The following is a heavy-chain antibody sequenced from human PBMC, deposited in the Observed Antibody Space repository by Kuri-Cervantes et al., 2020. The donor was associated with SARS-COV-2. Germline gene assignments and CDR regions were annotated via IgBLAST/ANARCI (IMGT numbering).Heavy chain of an antibody. CDR2: INHRGST. D-gene: IGHD3-22*01. Sequence: ESLKISCAVYGGSYSGYYWTWIRQPPGKGLEWIGEINHRGSTNYNPSLESRVTISEDRSEKKYSLRLTSVTAADTAVYYCARHASDFDSSGYPTLDYWGQGTRVTVSS. CDR1: GGSYSGYY. V-gene: IGHV4-34*01. J-gene: IGHJ4*02. CDR3: ARHASDFDSSGYPTLDY.